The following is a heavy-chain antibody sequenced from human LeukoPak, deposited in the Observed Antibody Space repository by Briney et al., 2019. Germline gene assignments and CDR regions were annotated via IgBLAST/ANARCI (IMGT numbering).Heavy chain of an antibody. J-gene: IGHJ4*02. V-gene: IGHV1-69*05. D-gene: IGHD6-13*01. CDR2: IIPIFGTA. CDR3: ARERPPGDSSNWFLEGYFDI. Sequence: SVKVSCKASGGTFSSYAITWVRQAPGQGLEWMGRIIPIFGTANYAQKFQGRVTITTDESTSTAYMELSTLRSDDTAVYYCARERPPGDSSNWFLEGYFDIWGQGTLVTASS. CDR1: GGTFSSYA.